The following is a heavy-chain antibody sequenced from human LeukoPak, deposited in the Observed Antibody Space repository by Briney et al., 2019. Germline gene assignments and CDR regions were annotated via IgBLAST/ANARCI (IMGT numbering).Heavy chain of an antibody. Sequence: GGSLRLSCAASGFTFSSYAMSWVRQAPGKGLEWVSTISGTGGSTYYADSVKGRFTISRDNSRNTVFLQMNSLRAEDTAVYYCARCLYYYDTSGYYQYYFGYWGQGTLVTVSS. CDR1: GFTFSSYA. CDR3: ARCLYYYDTSGYYQYYFGY. D-gene: IGHD3-22*01. CDR2: ISGTGGST. J-gene: IGHJ4*02. V-gene: IGHV3-23*01.